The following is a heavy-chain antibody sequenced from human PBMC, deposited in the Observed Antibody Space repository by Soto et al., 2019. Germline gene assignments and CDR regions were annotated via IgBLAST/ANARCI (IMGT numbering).Heavy chain of an antibody. CDR2: IDPSDSYT. J-gene: IGHJ5*02. CDR1: GYSFTSYG. D-gene: IGHD1-26*01. Sequence: PGESLKISCKGSGYSFTSYGISWVRQMPGKGLAWMGRIDPSDSYTNYRPSFQVHVTISAVKTISTASIQCSSRKASDTAMYHCAGQLVGVNRKHLPYNRYDPRGQGTLVTVSS. CDR3: AGQLVGVNRKHLPYNRYDP. V-gene: IGHV5-10-1*01.